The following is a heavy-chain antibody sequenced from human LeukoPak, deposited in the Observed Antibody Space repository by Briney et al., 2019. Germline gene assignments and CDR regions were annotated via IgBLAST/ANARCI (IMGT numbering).Heavy chain of an antibody. J-gene: IGHJ4*02. CDR1: GGSPSVYY. V-gene: IGHV4-34*01. D-gene: IGHD3-3*01. CDR2: TNHSGSP. Sequence: SETLSLTRALYGGSPSVYYWSWIPEPPGRGVELIGETNHSGSPNYHPSLKSRVTISVYTSKIQFSLKLSSVTAADTAVYYCARGDFEVDYWGQGTLVTVSS. CDR3: ARGDFEVDY.